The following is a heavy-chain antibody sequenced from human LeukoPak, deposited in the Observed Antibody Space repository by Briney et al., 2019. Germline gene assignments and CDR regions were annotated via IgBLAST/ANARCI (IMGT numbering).Heavy chain of an antibody. CDR3: AKADLPVRSPYNWFDP. CDR1: GGSISTTSNY. Sequence: PSETLSLTCTVSGGSISTTSNYWGWIRQPPGKGLEWIGNIYYSGSTYYNPSLKSRVTITVDTSKNHFSLELSSVTAADTAVYFCAKADLPVRSPYNWFDPWGQGTLVTVSS. D-gene: IGHD3-10*01. J-gene: IGHJ5*02. CDR2: IYYSGST. V-gene: IGHV4-39*07.